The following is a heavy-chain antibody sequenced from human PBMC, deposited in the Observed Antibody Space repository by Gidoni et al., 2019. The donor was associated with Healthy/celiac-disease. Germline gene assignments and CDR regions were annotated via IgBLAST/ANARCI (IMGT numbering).Heavy chain of an antibody. D-gene: IGHD2-2*01. V-gene: IGHV3-23*01. J-gene: IGHJ3*02. CDR2: ISGSGGST. Sequence: EVQLLEAGGGLVQPGGSLRRSCAASGFTVSSYAMSWVRQAPGKGLGWVSAISGSGGSTYYADSVKGRFTISRDNSKNTLYLQMNSLRAEDTAVYYCARDSKVNYADAFDIWGQGTMVTVSS. CDR1: GFTVSSYA. CDR3: ARDSKVNYADAFDI.